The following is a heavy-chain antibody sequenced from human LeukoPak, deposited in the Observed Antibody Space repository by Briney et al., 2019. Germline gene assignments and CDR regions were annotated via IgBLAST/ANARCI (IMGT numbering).Heavy chain of an antibody. CDR3: AKAPMVRGVMRFDY. Sequence: GGSLRLSCAASGFTFSSYAMSWVRQAPGKGLEWVSGISGSGSITYYADSVKGRFTISRDNSKNTLYLQMNSLRAEDTAVYYCAKAPMVRGVMRFDYWGQGTLVTVSS. CDR1: GFTFSSYA. CDR2: ISGSGSIT. D-gene: IGHD3-10*01. J-gene: IGHJ4*02. V-gene: IGHV3-23*01.